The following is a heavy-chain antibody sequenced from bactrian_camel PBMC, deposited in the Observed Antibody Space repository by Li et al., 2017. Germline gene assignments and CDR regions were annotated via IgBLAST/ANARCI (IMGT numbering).Heavy chain of an antibody. Sequence: DVQLVESGGGSVQSGGSLTLSCAALGYPDYNYCMGWFRQAPGKEREGVAAIFTTGGRTYYADSVKGRFTVSQDNAKNTVYLQMNSLKPEDAAMYYCAAGRYVADAAQRYDYEHWGQGTQVTVS. J-gene: IGHJ4*01. CDR3: AAGRYVADAAQRYDYEH. CDR2: IFTTGGRT. V-gene: IGHV3S40*01. D-gene: IGHD1*01. CDR1: GYPDYNYC.